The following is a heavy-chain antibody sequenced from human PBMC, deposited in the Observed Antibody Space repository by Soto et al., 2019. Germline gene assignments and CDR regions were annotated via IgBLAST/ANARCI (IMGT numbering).Heavy chain of an antibody. CDR1: GYTFTSYD. CDR2: INPNSGGT. J-gene: IGHJ5*02. D-gene: IGHD3-3*01. V-gene: IGHV1-2*02. CDR3: ARDPVDFWSGYSSGFDP. Sequence: ASVKVSCKASGYTFTSYDINWVRQAPGQGLEWMGWINPNSGGTNYAQKFQGRVTMTRDTSISTAYMELSRLRSDDTAVYYCARDPVDFWSGYSSGFDPWGQGTLVTVSS.